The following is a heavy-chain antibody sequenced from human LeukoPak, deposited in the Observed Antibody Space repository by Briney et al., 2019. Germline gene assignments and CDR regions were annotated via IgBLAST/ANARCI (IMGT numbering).Heavy chain of an antibody. D-gene: IGHD6-13*01. Sequence: GGSLRLSCAASGFTFSSYSMNWVRQAPGKGLEWVSSISSSSSYIYYADSVKGRFTISRDNAKNSLYLQMNSLRAEDTAVYYCARGVVIAAATPIDAFDIWGQGTMVTVSS. CDR1: GFTFSSYS. J-gene: IGHJ3*02. V-gene: IGHV3-21*04. CDR3: ARGVVIAAATPIDAFDI. CDR2: ISSSSSYI.